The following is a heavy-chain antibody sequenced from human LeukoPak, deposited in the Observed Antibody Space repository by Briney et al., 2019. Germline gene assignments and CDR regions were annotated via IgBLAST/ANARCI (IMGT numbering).Heavy chain of an antibody. CDR2: ISTSGATI. CDR1: GFTFDIYE. Sequence: GGSLRLSCEASGFTFDIYEMNWVRQAPGKGLEWISYISTSGATIYYADSVKGRFTISREDAKNSVYLQMNSLGAEDTAVYYCARDIGGWTYYFGHWGQGALVTVSS. D-gene: IGHD6-19*01. J-gene: IGHJ4*02. V-gene: IGHV3-48*03. CDR3: ARDIGGWTYYFGH.